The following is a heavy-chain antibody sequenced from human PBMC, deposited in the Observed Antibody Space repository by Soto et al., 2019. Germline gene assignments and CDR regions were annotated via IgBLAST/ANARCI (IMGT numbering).Heavy chain of an antibody. Sequence: QVQLVESGGGVVQPGRSLRLSCAASGFTFSSYAMHWVRQAPGKGLEWVAVISYDGSNKYYANSVKGRFTISRDNSKNTXYLQMNSLRAEDTAVDYCARDRKVTTYDYYYGMDVWGQGNTSPSP. V-gene: IGHV3-30-3*01. CDR1: GFTFSSYA. D-gene: IGHD4-4*01. CDR3: ARDRKVTTYDYYYGMDV. J-gene: IGHJ6*02. CDR2: ISYDGSNK.